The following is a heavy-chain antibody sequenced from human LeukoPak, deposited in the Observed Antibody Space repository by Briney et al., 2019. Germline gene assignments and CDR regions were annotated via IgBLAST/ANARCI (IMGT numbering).Heavy chain of an antibody. CDR2: ISSSSSYI. CDR3: ARGPYYYDSSGYYYLDY. D-gene: IGHD3-22*01. CDR1: GFTFSSYS. Sequence: GGSLRLSCATSGFTFSSYSMNWVRQAPGKGLEWVSSISSSSSYIYYADSVKGRFTISRDNAKNSLYLQMNSLRAEDTAVYYCARGPYYYDSSGYYYLDYWGQGTLVTVSS. V-gene: IGHV3-21*01. J-gene: IGHJ4*02.